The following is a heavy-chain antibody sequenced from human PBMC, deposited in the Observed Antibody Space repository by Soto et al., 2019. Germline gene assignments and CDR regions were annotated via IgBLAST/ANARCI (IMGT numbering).Heavy chain of an antibody. CDR2: IYYSGST. J-gene: IGHJ5*02. Sequence: SETLSLTCTVSGGSISSSSYYWGWIRQPPGKGLEWIGSIYYSGSTYYNPSLKSRVTISVETSKNQFSLKLSSVTAADTAVYYCARRDGHNWFDPWGQGTLVTVSS. CDR3: ARRDGHNWFDP. CDR1: GGSISSSSYY. V-gene: IGHV4-39*01.